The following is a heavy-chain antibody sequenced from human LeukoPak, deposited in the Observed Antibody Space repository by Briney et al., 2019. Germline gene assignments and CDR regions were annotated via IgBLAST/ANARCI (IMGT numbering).Heavy chain of an antibody. J-gene: IGHJ6*03. CDR1: GGSISSGSYY. CDR2: IYTSGST. Sequence: SETLSLTCTVSGGSISSGSYYWSWIRQPAGKGLEWIGRIYTSGSTNYNPSLKSRVTISVDTSKNQFSLKLSSVTAADTAVYYCARLIPSGYYYMDVWGKGTTVTVSS. V-gene: IGHV4-61*02. CDR3: ARLIPSGYYYMDV. D-gene: IGHD3-10*01.